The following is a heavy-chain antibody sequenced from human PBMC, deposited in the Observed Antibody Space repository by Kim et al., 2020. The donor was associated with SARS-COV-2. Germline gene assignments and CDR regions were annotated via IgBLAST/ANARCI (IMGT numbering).Heavy chain of an antibody. J-gene: IGHJ4*02. CDR2: INHSGST. Sequence: SETLSLTRAVYGGSFSGYYWSWIRQPPGKGLEWIGEINHSGSTNYNPSLKSRVTISVDTSKNQFSLKLSSVTAADTAVYYCARNRRGSADYWGQGTLVTV. D-gene: IGHD3-16*01. CDR3: ARNRRGSADY. V-gene: IGHV4-34*01. CDR1: GGSFSGYY.